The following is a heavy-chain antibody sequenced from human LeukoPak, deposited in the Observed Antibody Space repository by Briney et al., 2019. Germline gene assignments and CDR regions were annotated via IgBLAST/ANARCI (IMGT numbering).Heavy chain of an antibody. CDR2: VRSKSDAGTM. CDR3: GGRRV. V-gene: IGHV3-15*01. J-gene: IGHJ6*04. Sequence: GWALRLSCTASGFNFRRAWLSWVGQAPGKGLEWVGRVRSKSDAGTMDYAAHLEGRFTISRDDSKNMVYLDMNSLKTEDTAVYYCGGRRVWGNGTVVTVSS. CDR1: GFNFRRAW. D-gene: IGHD3-16*01.